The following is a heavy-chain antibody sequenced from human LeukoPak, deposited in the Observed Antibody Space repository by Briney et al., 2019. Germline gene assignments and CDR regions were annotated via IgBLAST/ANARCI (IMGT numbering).Heavy chain of an antibody. CDR1: GYTFTGYY. V-gene: IGHV1-2*02. J-gene: IGHJ3*02. Sequence: ASVKVSCKASGYTFTGYYMHWVRQAPGQGLEWMGWINPNSGGTNYAQKFQGRVTMTRDTSISTAYMELSRLRSDDTAVYYCARVGYCSSTGCQGHAFDIWGQGTMVTVSS. CDR2: INPNSGGT. CDR3: ARVGYCSSTGCQGHAFDI. D-gene: IGHD2-2*01.